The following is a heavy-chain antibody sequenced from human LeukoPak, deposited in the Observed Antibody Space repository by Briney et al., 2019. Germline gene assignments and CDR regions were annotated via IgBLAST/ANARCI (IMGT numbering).Heavy chain of an antibody. CDR3: ARGGTGTLLPNDY. CDR2: INPSGGST. V-gene: IGHV1-46*01. Sequence: GASVKVSCRASGYTFTGYYIHWVRQAPGQGLEWMGIINPSGGSTSYAQKFQGRVTMTRDTSTSTVYMELSSLRSEDTAVYYCARGGTGTLLPNDYWGQGTLVTVSS. D-gene: IGHD1-1*01. J-gene: IGHJ4*02. CDR1: GYTFTGYY.